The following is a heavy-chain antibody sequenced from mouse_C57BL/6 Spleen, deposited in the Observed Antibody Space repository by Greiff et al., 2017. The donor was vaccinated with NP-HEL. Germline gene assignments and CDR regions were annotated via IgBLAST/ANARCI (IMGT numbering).Heavy chain of an antibody. J-gene: IGHJ3*01. CDR3: ARGEDYDGAWFAD. Sequence: QVQLQQPGAELVKPGASVKLSCKASGYTFTSYWMQWVKQRPGQGLEWIGEIDPSDSYTNYNQKFKGKATLTVDTSSSTAYMQLSSLTSEDSAVYYCARGEDYDGAWFADWGQGTLVTVSA. CDR2: IDPSDSYT. D-gene: IGHD2-4*01. CDR1: GYTFTSYW. V-gene: IGHV1-50*01.